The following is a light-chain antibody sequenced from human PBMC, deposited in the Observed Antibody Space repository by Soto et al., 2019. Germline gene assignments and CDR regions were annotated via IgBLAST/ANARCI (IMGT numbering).Light chain of an antibody. CDR3: QQYGSSPMYT. CDR1: QSINSN. V-gene: IGKV3-15*01. CDR2: CAS. Sequence: MTLSPSALSVTPGDRATLSCRASQSINSNLAWYQQQPGQAPRLLIYCASTRATAVPDRFSGSGSGTDFTLTITSLQSDDFAVYFCQQYGSSPMYTLGQGSMVDIK. J-gene: IGKJ2*01.